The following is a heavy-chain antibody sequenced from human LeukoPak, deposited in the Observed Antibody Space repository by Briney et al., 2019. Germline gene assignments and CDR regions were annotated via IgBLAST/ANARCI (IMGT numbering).Heavy chain of an antibody. J-gene: IGHJ5*02. Sequence: PGGSLRLSCAASGFTFSDYGMNWVRQAPGKGLEWVSYISSSSSTIYYADSVKGRFTISRDNAKNSLYLQMNSLRAEDTVVYYCARTLGIGYNWFDPWGQGTLVTVSS. CDR3: ARTLGIGYNWFDP. V-gene: IGHV3-48*01. D-gene: IGHD7-27*01. CDR2: ISSSSSTI. CDR1: GFTFSDYG.